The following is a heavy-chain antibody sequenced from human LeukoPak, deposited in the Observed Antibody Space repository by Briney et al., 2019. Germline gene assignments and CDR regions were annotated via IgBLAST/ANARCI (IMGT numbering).Heavy chain of an antibody. Sequence: PGGSLRLSCLASGFPFSGYWMDWVRQAPGKGMEWVANINQDGTNQYYAASVKGRFSIYRDNAKNSLYLQLNSLRAEDTGVYYCSRSLDYLGQGALVTVSS. V-gene: IGHV3-7*01. CDR2: INQDGTNQ. J-gene: IGHJ4*02. CDR3: SRSLDY. CDR1: GFPFSGYW.